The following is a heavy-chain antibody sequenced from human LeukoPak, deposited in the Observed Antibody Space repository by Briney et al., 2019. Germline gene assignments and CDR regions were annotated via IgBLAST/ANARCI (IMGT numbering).Heavy chain of an antibody. J-gene: IGHJ4*02. D-gene: IGHD5-12*01. CDR3: ARARGKWHLLPLDY. CDR1: RFPFSSFA. CDR2: ISHDGGTN. V-gene: IGHV3-30*04. Sequence: GGSLRLSCAASRFPFSSFAFHWVRQAPGKGLEWVAVISHDGGTNHYADSVKGRFTISRDNSNNSLYLQMTSLSAEDTAVYYCARARGKWHLLPLDYWGQGALVTVSS.